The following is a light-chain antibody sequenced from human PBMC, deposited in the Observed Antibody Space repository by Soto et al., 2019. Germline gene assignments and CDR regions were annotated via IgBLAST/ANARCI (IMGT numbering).Light chain of an antibody. J-gene: IGLJ1*01. Sequence: QSALTQPPSASGTPGQRVTISCSGSNFNIGTNTVNWYQQLPGTAPKFVIYSNNQRPSGVPDRFSGSKSGTSASLAISGLQYEDEADYYCAAWDDSLNSYVFGTGTKVTVL. CDR3: AAWDDSLNSYV. CDR2: SNN. V-gene: IGLV1-44*01. CDR1: NFNIGTNT.